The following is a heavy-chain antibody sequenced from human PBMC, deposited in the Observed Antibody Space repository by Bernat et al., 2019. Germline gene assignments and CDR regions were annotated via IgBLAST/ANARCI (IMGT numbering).Heavy chain of an antibody. D-gene: IGHD3-22*01. Sequence: QVQLVESGGGVVQPGRSLRLSCAASGFTFSSYAMHWVRQAPGTGLEWVAVISYDGSNKYYADSVKGRFTISRDNSKNTLYLQMNSLRAEDTAVYYCARAYYYDSSGVDYWGQGTLVTVSS. CDR3: ARAYYYDSSGVDY. CDR1: GFTFSSYA. J-gene: IGHJ4*02. V-gene: IGHV3-30-3*01. CDR2: ISYDGSNK.